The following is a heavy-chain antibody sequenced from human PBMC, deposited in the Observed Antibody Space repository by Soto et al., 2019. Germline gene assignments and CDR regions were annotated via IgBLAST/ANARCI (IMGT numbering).Heavy chain of an antibody. CDR2: INHSGST. Sequence: SETLSLTCAVYGGSFSGYYWSWIRQPPGKGLEWIGEINHSGSTNYNPSLKSRVTISVDTSKNQFSLKLSSVTAADTAVYYCAPGRRGSGSYYPPDAFDIWGQGTMVT. J-gene: IGHJ3*02. V-gene: IGHV4-34*01. CDR3: APGRRGSGSYYPPDAFDI. D-gene: IGHD3-10*01. CDR1: GGSFSGYY.